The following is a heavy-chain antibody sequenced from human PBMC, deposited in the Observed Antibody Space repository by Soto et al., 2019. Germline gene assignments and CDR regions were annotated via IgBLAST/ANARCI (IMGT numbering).Heavy chain of an antibody. CDR2: MNPNSGNT. Sequence: VKVSCKASGYTFTSYDINWVRHATGQGLEWMGWMNPNSGNTGYAQKFQGRVTMTRNTSISTAYMELRSLRSEDTAVYYCARGLGQQLDHYYYYGMDVWGQGTTVTVSS. D-gene: IGHD6-13*01. CDR3: ARGLGQQLDHYYYYGMDV. J-gene: IGHJ6*02. CDR1: GYTFTSYD. V-gene: IGHV1-8*01.